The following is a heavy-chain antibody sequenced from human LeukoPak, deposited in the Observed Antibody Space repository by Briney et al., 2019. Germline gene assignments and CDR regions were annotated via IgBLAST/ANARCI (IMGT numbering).Heavy chain of an antibody. CDR3: ARLGPGDYYYYMDV. CDR1: GGSISSYY. J-gene: IGHJ6*03. D-gene: IGHD7-27*01. Sequence: PSETLSLTCTVSGGSISSYYWSWIRQPPGKGLEWIGYIYTSGSTNYNPPLKSRVTISVDTSKNQFSLKLSSVTAADTAVYYCARLGPGDYYYYMDVWGKGTTVTVSS. CDR2: IYTSGST. V-gene: IGHV4-4*09.